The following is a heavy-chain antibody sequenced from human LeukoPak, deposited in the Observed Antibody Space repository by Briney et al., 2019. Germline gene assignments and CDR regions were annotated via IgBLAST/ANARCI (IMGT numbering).Heavy chain of an antibody. CDR3: ARGGDYYDSSGFGR. CDR1: GGSISSYY. V-gene: IGHV4-59*01. CDR2: IYYSGST. Sequence: SETLSLTCTVSGGSISSYYWSWIRQPPGKGLEWIGYIYYSGSTNYNPSLKSRVTISVDTSKNQFSLKLSSVTAADTAVYYYARGGDYYDSSGFGRWGQGTLVTVSS. D-gene: IGHD3-22*01. J-gene: IGHJ5*02.